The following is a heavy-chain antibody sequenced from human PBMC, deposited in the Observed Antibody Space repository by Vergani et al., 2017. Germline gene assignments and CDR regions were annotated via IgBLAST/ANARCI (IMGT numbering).Heavy chain of an antibody. Sequence: EVQLLESGGGLVQPGESLRLSCTVSGFTFTSYGISWVRQAPGKGLEWVSGISASGGSTYYTDSVKGRFIITRDISKNKLYLQMSSLRADDTAVYYCAKDRPRDWETPLFLFDYWGQGTLVAVSS. CDR2: ISASGGST. J-gene: IGHJ4*02. V-gene: IGHV3-23*01. CDR1: GFTFTSYG. D-gene: IGHD1-26*01. CDR3: AKDRPRDWETPLFLFDY.